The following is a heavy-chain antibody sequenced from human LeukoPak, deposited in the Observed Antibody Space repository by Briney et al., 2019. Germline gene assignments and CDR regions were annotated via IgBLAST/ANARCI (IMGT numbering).Heavy chain of an antibody. V-gene: IGHV4-4*02. J-gene: IGHJ4*02. D-gene: IGHD3-22*01. Sequence: SGTLSLTCAVSGGSISSNNWWNWVRQPPGKGLEWIGEIHHSGSTHYNPSLKSRLTISVDKSKNQFSLKLTSVTAADTAVYYCARVTGYMIEDYFDYWGQGTLVTVSS. CDR2: IHHSGST. CDR3: ARVTGYMIEDYFDY. CDR1: GGSISSNNW.